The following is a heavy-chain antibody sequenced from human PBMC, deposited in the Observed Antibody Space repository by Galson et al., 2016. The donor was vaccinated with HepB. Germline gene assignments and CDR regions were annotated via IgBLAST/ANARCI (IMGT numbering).Heavy chain of an antibody. CDR1: GVSVSRSTYY. CDR2: MLHSGNT. Sequence: SETLSLTCTVSGVSVSRSTYYWSWIRQPPGKGLEWIGYMLHSGNTNYNPSLKSRVTMSVDTSKNQFSLNLSSVTAADTAVYYCARVGYASGWYPPFNWRDPWGQGNLLPVSS. V-gene: IGHV4-61*01. D-gene: IGHD6-19*01. CDR3: ARVGYASGWYPPFNWRDP. J-gene: IGHJ5*02.